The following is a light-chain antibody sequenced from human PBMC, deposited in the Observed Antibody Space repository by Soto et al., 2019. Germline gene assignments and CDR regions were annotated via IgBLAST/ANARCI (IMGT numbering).Light chain of an antibody. CDR2: GAS. V-gene: IGKV3D-15*01. CDR3: QQYNNWPLT. CDR1: QSLLNSN. J-gene: IGKJ5*01. Sequence: DIVVTQSPLSLVVTPGEPASISCRSSQSLLNSNLAWYQQKPGQAPRLLIYGASTRATGVPARFSGSGSGTEFTLTISSLQSEDVAVYWCQQYNNWPLTFGPGTRLEIK.